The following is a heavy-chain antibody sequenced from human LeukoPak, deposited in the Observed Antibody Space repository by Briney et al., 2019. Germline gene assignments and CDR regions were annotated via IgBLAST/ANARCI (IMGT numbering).Heavy chain of an antibody. CDR3: ARDLKLWSNTQSY. CDR1: GFTFSNFA. D-gene: IGHD3-16*01. Sequence: GGSLRLSCAASGFTFSNFAMFWVRQPPGKGLEWVAVIWYDGSNKYYADSVKGRFTISRDNSKNTVYLEMNSLRAEDTAVYYCARDLKLWSNTQSYWGQGTLVTVSS. CDR2: IWYDGSNK. J-gene: IGHJ4*02. V-gene: IGHV3-33*01.